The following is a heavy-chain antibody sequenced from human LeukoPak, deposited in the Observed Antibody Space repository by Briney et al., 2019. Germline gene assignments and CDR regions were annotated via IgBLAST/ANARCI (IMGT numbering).Heavy chain of an antibody. V-gene: IGHV3-7*01. CDR1: GFTFSSYW. Sequence: GGSLRLSCAASGFTFSSYWMSWVRQAPGKGLEWVANIKQDGSEKNYVDSVKGRFTISRDNAKNSLYLQMNSLRAEDTAVYYCASPRYYYDSSGFDYWGQGTLVTVSS. CDR2: IKQDGSEK. D-gene: IGHD3-22*01. CDR3: ASPRYYYDSSGFDY. J-gene: IGHJ4*02.